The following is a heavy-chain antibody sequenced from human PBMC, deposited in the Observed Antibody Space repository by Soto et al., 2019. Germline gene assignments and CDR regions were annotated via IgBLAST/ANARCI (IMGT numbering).Heavy chain of an antibody. Sequence: QVQLQESGPGLVKPSQTLSLTCTVSGGSMNSGGYCWSWIRQHPGEGLEWIGCISYGGTTSYNPSLXSXXSISVATSKNQFSLKLTSVTAADTAVYYCSRGILVWGQGTLITVSS. CDR2: ISYGGTT. J-gene: IGHJ4*02. CDR1: GGSMNSGGYC. D-gene: IGHD2-15*01. V-gene: IGHV4-31*03. CDR3: SRGILV.